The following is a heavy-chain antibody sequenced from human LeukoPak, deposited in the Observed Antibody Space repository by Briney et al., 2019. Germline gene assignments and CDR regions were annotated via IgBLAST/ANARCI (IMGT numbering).Heavy chain of an antibody. CDR1: GFTFSSYE. V-gene: IGHV3-48*01. D-gene: IGHD1-26*01. CDR3: AREGPGSYYYFDY. J-gene: IGHJ4*02. Sequence: PGGSLRLSCAASGFTFSSYEMNWVRQAPGQGLEWVSYISSSSSTIYYADSVKGRFTISRDNAKSSLYLQMNSLRAEDTAVYYCAREGPGSYYYFDYWGQGALVTVSS. CDR2: ISSSSSTI.